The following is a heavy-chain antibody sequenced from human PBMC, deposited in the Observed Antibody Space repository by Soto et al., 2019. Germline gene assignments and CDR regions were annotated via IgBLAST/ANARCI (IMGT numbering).Heavy chain of an antibody. V-gene: IGHV4-34*01. J-gene: IGHJ4*02. D-gene: IGHD2-8*02. CDR3: ARDKITGLFDY. Sequence: PSETLSLTXTVSGGSISGYYWTWIRQSPGTGLEWIGEINHSGSTNYNPSLKSRVTISVDTSKNQFSLKLTSVTAADTAVYYCARDKITGLFDYWGQGTLVTVSS. CDR2: INHSGST. CDR1: GGSISGYY.